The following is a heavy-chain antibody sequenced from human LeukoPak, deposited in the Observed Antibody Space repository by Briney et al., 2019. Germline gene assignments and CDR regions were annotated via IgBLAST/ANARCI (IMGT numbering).Heavy chain of an antibody. CDR1: GFTFSSYA. J-gene: IGHJ1*01. Sequence: GGSLRLSCAASGFTFSSYAMSWVRQAPGKGLEWVSAISGSGGSTYYADSVKGRFTISRDNSKNTLYLQMNSLRAEDTAVYYCAKGAWGLHTLDAEYFQHWGQGTLVTVSS. V-gene: IGHV3-23*01. CDR3: AKGAWGLHTLDAEYFQH. D-gene: IGHD3-16*01. CDR2: ISGSGGST.